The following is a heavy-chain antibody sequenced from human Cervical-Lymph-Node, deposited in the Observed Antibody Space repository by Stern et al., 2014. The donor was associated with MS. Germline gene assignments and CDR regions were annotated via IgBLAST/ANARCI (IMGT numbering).Heavy chain of an antibody. CDR3: ARGEKQWLSLWDY. D-gene: IGHD6-19*01. CDR2: IIPIFGPG. J-gene: IGHJ4*02. V-gene: IGHV1-69*01. CDR1: GGTFSSYA. Sequence: QVQLMQSGAEVKKPGSSGKVSCKASGGTFSSYAISWVRQAPGQGLEWMGGIIPIFGPGNYAQKFQGRVTITADESTSTAYMELSSLRSEDTAVYYCARGEKQWLSLWDYWGQGTLVTVSS.